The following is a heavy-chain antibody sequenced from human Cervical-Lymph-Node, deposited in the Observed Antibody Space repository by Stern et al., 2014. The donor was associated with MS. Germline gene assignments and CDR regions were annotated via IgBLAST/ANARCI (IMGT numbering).Heavy chain of an antibody. CDR3: ASWSSGWXXXXX. V-gene: IGHV3-33*01. Sequence: QVQLVESGGGVVQPGRSLRLSCAASGFTFSSYGMHWVRQAPGKGLEWVAVIWYDGSNKYYADSVKGRFTISRDNSKNTLYLQMNSLRAEDTAVYYCASWSSGWXXXXXWGQGTLVTVSS. CDR1: GFTFSSYG. D-gene: IGHD6-19*01. CDR2: IWYDGSNK. J-gene: IGHJ4*02.